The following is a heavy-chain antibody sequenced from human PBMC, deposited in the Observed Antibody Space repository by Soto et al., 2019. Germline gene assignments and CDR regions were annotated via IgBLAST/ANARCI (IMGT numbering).Heavy chain of an antibody. CDR2: IYFRGTT. V-gene: IGHV4-59*01. Sequence: SETLSLTCTVSGGSISSYYWSWIRQPPGKGLEWIGYIYFRGTTNYNPSLKSRVTMSADTSKNRFSLKLNSVTAADTAVYYCARMNYYDNSGYPFDYWGQGMMVTVS. J-gene: IGHJ4*02. CDR1: GGSISSYY. D-gene: IGHD3-22*01. CDR3: ARMNYYDNSGYPFDY.